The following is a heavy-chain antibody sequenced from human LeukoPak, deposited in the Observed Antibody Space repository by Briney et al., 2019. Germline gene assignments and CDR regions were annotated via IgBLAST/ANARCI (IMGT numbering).Heavy chain of an antibody. CDR1: GYTFTGYY. V-gene: IGHV1-2*06. CDR3: ARDPRPSYDSSGYYYPGDY. D-gene: IGHD3-22*01. J-gene: IGHJ4*02. CDR2: INPNSGGT. Sequence: ASVKVSCKASGYTFTGYYMHWVRQAPGQGLEWMGRINPNSGGTNYAQKFQGRVTMTRDTSISTAYMELSSLRSEDTAVYYCARDPRPSYDSSGYYYPGDYWGQGTLVTVSS.